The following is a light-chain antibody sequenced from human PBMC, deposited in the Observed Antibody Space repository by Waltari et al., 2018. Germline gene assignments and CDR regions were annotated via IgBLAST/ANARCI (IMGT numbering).Light chain of an antibody. CDR2: DAS. V-gene: IGKV1-33*01. CDR3: QQYHSVPLP. Sequence: DIHMTQSPSSLSAPVGDRVTITCQASQDIKESLNWFHQKPGKAPEVLIFDASNSQTGAPPRFSGSGSGTDFAFAISSLQPEDMGTYYCQQYHSVPLPFGGGTKVEIK. J-gene: IGKJ4*01. CDR1: QDIKES.